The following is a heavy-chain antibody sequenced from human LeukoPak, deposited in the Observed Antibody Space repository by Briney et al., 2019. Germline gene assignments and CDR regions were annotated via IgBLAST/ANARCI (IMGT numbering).Heavy chain of an antibody. Sequence: GGSLRLSCAASGFTFSSYAMSWVRQAPGKGLEWVAYIKQDGSDIRYVDSVKGRFTISRDNVKNSLYLQMNSLRAEDTAVFYCARALRSRCLFDLWGRGTLVTVSS. J-gene: IGHJ2*01. V-gene: IGHV3-7*01. CDR2: IKQDGSDI. CDR3: ARALRSRCLFDL. D-gene: IGHD4-17*01. CDR1: GFTFSSYA.